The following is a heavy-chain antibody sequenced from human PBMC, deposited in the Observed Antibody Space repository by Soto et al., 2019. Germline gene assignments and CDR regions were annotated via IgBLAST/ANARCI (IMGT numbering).Heavy chain of an antibody. V-gene: IGHV1-2*04. CDR1: GGTFSSYA. D-gene: IGHD2-15*01. Sequence: ASVKVSCKASGGTFSSYAISWVRQAPGQGLEWMGWINPNSGGTNYAQKFQGWVTMTRDTSISTAYMELSRLRSDDTAVYYCARGGSPRAGSFDYWGQGTLVTVSS. CDR3: ARGGSPRAGSFDY. CDR2: INPNSGGT. J-gene: IGHJ4*02.